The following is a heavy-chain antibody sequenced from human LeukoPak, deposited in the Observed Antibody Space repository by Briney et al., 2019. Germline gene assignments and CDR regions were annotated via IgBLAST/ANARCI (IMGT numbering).Heavy chain of an antibody. CDR2: ISGSGGST. D-gene: IGHD3-22*01. V-gene: IGHV3-23*01. J-gene: IGHJ4*02. CDR1: GFTFSSYA. Sequence: GGSLRLSCAASGFTFSSYAMSWVRQAPGTGLEWVSAISGSGGSTYYADSVKGRFTISRDNSKNTLYLQMNSLRAEDTAVYYCAKTLSPPMSLFDYWGQGTLVTVSS. CDR3: AKTLSPPMSLFDY.